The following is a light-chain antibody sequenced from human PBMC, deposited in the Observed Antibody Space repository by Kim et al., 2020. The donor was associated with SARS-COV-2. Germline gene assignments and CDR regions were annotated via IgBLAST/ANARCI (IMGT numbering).Light chain of an antibody. CDR1: QNIDTW. CDR2: KAS. Sequence: DIEITQSPSTLSASVGDRATITCRASQNIDTWVAWYQQKPGKAPKLLIFKASRLETGVPSRFSGSGSGTDFTLTISSLQPDDSATYFCQQYDSYPYTFGRGTKLEIK. CDR3: QQYDSYPYT. V-gene: IGKV1-5*03. J-gene: IGKJ2*01.